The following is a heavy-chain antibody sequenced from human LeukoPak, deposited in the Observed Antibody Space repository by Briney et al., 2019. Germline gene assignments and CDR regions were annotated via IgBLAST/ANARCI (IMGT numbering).Heavy chain of an antibody. CDR2: ISTSSRTI. Sequence: GGSLRLSCAASGFTLSSYSMNWVRQAPGKGLEWISYISTSSRTIYYADSVTGRLTISRDNAKNSLYLQMNSLKAEDTAIYFCARDAVDQYYYYGMDVWGQGTTVTVSS. D-gene: IGHD6-19*01. CDR1: GFTLSSYS. J-gene: IGHJ6*02. CDR3: ARDAVDQYYYYGMDV. V-gene: IGHV3-48*01.